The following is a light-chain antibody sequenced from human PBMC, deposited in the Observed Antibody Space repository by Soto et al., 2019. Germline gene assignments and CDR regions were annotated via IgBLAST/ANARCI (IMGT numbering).Light chain of an antibody. CDR1: QGINSY. CDR3: QRLNSYPIT. Sequence: DIRLTQSPSFLSASVGDRVTITCRASQGINSYLAWYQQKPGKAPKLLISAASTLQSGVPSRFSGSGSGTEFTLTISSLQPEDFATYYCQRLNSYPITFGQGTRLEIK. J-gene: IGKJ5*01. CDR2: AAS. V-gene: IGKV1-9*01.